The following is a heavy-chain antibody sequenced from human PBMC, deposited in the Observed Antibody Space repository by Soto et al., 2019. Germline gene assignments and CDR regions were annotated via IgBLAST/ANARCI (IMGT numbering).Heavy chain of an antibody. D-gene: IGHD2-2*01. Sequence: QVQLVQSGAEVKKPGASVKVSCKASGYTFTSYGISWVRQAPGQGLEWVGWISAYNGNTNYAQKLQGRVTMTTDTSTSTAYMELRSLRSDDTAVYYCAIQYCSSTSCIGGGYYYYYGMDVWGQGTTVTVSS. CDR2: ISAYNGNT. V-gene: IGHV1-18*01. CDR3: AIQYCSSTSCIGGGYYYYYGMDV. CDR1: GYTFTSYG. J-gene: IGHJ6*02.